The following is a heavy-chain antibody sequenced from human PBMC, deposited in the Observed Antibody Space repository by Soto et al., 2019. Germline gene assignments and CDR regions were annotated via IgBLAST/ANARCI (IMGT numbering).Heavy chain of an antibody. V-gene: IGHV4-30-2*01. CDR2: IYHSGST. CDR1: GGSFSSGGYS. CDR3: ASVLSPNWFDP. J-gene: IGHJ5*02. Sequence: QLQLQESGSGLVKPSQTLSLTCAVSGGSFSSGGYSWSWIRQTPGKGLEWIGYIYHSGSTYYNPSLKRRVTISVDRSKNQFSLKLSSVTAADTAVYYCASVLSPNWFDPWGQGTLVTVSS. D-gene: IGHD3-16*02.